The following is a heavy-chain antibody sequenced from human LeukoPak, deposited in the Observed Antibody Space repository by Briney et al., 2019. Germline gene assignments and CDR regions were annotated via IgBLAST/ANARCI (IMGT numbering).Heavy chain of an antibody. Sequence: SGTLSLTCTVSGGSISSYYWSWIRQPPGKGLEWIGYIYYSGSTNYNPSLKSRVTISVDTSKNQFSLKLSSVTAADTAVYYCARALREAPFTYFDYWGQGTLVTVSS. D-gene: IGHD3-10*01. V-gene: IGHV4-59*01. CDR2: IYYSGST. CDR1: GGSISSYY. CDR3: ARALREAPFTYFDY. J-gene: IGHJ4*02.